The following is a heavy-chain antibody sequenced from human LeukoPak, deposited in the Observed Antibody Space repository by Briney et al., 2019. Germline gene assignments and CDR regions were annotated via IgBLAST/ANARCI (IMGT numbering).Heavy chain of an antibody. CDR3: YGANAED. Sequence: GGSLRLSCAASGFTVSSNYMTWVRQAPGKGLEWVSSIGISNSYIYYADSVKGRFTISRDNAKNTLYLQMNSLRAEDTAVYYCYGANAEDWGQGTLVTVTS. V-gene: IGHV3-21*01. J-gene: IGHJ1*01. D-gene: IGHD4/OR15-4a*01. CDR2: IGISNSYI. CDR1: GFTVSSNY.